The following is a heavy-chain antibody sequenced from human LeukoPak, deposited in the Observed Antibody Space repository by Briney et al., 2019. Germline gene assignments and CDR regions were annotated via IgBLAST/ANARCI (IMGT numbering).Heavy chain of an antibody. CDR2: INPSGGST. D-gene: IGHD2-2*01. Sequence: ASVKVSCKASGYTFTSYYMHWVRQAPGQGLEWMGIINPSGGSTSYAQKFQGRVTMTRDTSTSTVYMELSSLRSEDTAVYYCARDTVGYCSSTSCPYGMDVWGKGNTVTVSS. V-gene: IGHV1-46*01. CDR1: GYTFTSYY. CDR3: ARDTVGYCSSTSCPYGMDV. J-gene: IGHJ6*04.